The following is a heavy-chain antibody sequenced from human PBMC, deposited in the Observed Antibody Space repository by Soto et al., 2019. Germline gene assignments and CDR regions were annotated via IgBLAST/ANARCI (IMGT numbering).Heavy chain of an antibody. CDR1: GYTFTSYG. J-gene: IGHJ4*02. V-gene: IGHV1-18*01. CDR2: ISAYNGNT. D-gene: IGHD3-9*01. CDR3: ASVILTGYWMNY. Sequence: ASVKVSCRASGYTFTSYGISWVRQAPGQGLEWMGWISAYNGNTNYAQKLQGRVTMTTDTSTSTAYMELRSLRSDDTAVYYCASVILTGYWMNYWGQGTLVTVSS.